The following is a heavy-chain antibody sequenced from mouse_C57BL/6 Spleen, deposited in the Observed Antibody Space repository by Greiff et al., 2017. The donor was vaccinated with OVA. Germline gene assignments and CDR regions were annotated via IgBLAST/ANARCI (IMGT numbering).Heavy chain of an antibody. CDR3: TYDYDGPYYFDY. Sequence: QVQLQQSGAELVRPGASVTLSCKASGYTFTDYEMHWVKQTPVHGLEWIGAIDPETGGTAYNQKFKGKAILTADKSSSTAYMELRSLTSEDSAVYYCTYDYDGPYYFDYWGQGTTLTVSS. CDR1: GYTFTDYE. J-gene: IGHJ2*01. CDR2: IDPETGGT. V-gene: IGHV1-15*01. D-gene: IGHD2-4*01.